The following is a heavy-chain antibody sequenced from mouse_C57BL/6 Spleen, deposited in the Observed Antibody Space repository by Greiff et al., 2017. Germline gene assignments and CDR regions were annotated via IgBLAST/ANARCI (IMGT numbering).Heavy chain of an antibody. D-gene: IGHD2-3*01. J-gene: IGHJ2*01. CDR2: IKPGSGGT. Sequence: QVQLQQSGAELVRPGTSVKVSCKASGYAFTNYLIEWVKQRPGQGLEWIGVIKPGSGGTNYNEKFKGKATLTADKSSSTAYMQLSSLTSEDSAVYFCARDDGYVFDYWGQGTTLTVSS. CDR1: GYAFTNYL. CDR3: ARDDGYVFDY. V-gene: IGHV1-54*01.